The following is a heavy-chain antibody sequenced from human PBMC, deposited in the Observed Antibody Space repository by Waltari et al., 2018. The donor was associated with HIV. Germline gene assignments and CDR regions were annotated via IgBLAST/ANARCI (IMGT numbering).Heavy chain of an antibody. D-gene: IGHD3-3*01. CDR2: ISFSGEKK. CDR1: GGSFRSFA. V-gene: IGHV3-23*01. J-gene: IGHJ5*02. CDR3: AKGYPDCYDGTCYSSGWFDP. Sequence: EWQMLQSGGGTVHRAGPVGLSASSPGGSFRSFAVRWFREVAGKGLECISGISFSGEKKYYASSGKDLFTISRDNFKDMVFQKMNNLEADDTAVYYCAKGYPDCYDGTCYSSGWFDPWGQGTQVTVSS.